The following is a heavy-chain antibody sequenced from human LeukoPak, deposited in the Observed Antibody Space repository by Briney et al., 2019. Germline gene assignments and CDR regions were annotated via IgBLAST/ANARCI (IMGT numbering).Heavy chain of an antibody. D-gene: IGHD6-19*01. CDR3: ANDTVAGDFDY. CDR2: ISYDGSNK. Sequence: GGSLRLSCAASGFTFSSYGMHWVRQAPGKGLEWEAVISYDGSNKYYAGSVKGRFTISRDNSKNTLYLQMNSLRAEDTAVSSYANDTVAGDFDYWGQGTLVTVSS. J-gene: IGHJ4*02. V-gene: IGHV3-30*18. CDR1: GFTFSSYG.